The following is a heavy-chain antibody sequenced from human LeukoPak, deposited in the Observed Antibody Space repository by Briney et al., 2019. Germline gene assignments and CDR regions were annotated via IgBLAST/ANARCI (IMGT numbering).Heavy chain of an antibody. Sequence: PGGPLRLSCAASGFTFSSYAMSWVRQAPGKGLEWVSGIRGIVETTYYADSVKGRFTISRDNSKNTLYLQMDSLRAEDTAAYYCAKVAAAGPDYFDYWGHGILATVSS. D-gene: IGHD6-13*01. J-gene: IGHJ4*01. CDR1: GFTFSSYA. V-gene: IGHV3-23*01. CDR2: IRGIVETT. CDR3: AKVAAAGPDYFDY.